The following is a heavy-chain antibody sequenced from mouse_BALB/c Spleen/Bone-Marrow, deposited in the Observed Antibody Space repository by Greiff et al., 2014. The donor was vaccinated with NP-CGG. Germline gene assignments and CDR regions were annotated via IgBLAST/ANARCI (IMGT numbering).Heavy chain of an antibody. CDR2: SRNKANDYTT. CDR1: GFTFGDFY. Sequence: EVMLVESGGGLVQPGGSLRLSCATSGFTFGDFYVEWVRQPPGKRLEWIAASRNKANDYTTEYSASVKGRFIVSRDTSQSILYLQMNALRAEDTAIYYCARDTRRAMDYWGQGTSVTVSS. J-gene: IGHJ4*01. V-gene: IGHV7-1*02. CDR3: ARDTRRAMDY.